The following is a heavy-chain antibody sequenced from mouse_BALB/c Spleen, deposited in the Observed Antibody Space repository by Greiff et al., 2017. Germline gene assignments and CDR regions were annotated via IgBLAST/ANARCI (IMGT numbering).Heavy chain of an antibody. CDR1: GFSLTSYG. CDR2: IWSGGST. CDR3: ARKAILYAMDY. J-gene: IGHJ4*01. Sequence: QVQLKEPGPGLVQPSQCVSITCTVSGFSLTSYGVHWVRQSPGKGLEWLGVIWSGGSTDYNAAFISRLSISKDNSKSQVFCKMNSLQANDTSIYYCARKAILYAMDYWGQGTSVTVSS. V-gene: IGHV2-2*02.